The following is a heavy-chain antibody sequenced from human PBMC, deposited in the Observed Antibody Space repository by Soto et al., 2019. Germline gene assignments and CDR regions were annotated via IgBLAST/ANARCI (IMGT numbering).Heavy chain of an antibody. CDR2: IYYSGSS. V-gene: IGHV4-31*03. CDR1: GGSISTGGYY. CDR3: ASTRDYFDY. J-gene: IGHJ4*02. D-gene: IGHD1-1*01. Sequence: PSETLSLTCTVSGGSISTGGYYWSWIRQHPGKGLEWIGYIYYSGSSSYNLSLKGRLTISVDTSKNQFSLKLSSVTAADTAVYYYASTRDYFDYWGQGILVTVSS.